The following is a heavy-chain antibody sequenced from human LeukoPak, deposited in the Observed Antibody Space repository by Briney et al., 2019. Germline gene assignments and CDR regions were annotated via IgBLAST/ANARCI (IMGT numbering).Heavy chain of an antibody. CDR1: GYTFTGYY. D-gene: IGHD2-15*01. CDR2: INPNSGGT. Sequence: GASVKVSFKASGYTFTGYYIHWVRPAPGQGLEWMGWINPNSGGTNYSQKFQGRVTMTRDTSISTAYMELSRLTSDDTAVYYCARGILYCSGGSCYGYFDYWGQGTLVTVSS. J-gene: IGHJ4*02. V-gene: IGHV1-2*02. CDR3: ARGILYCSGGSCYGYFDY.